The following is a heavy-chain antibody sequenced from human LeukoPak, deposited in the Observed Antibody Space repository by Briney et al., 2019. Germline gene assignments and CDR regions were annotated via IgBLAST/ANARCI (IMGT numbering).Heavy chain of an antibody. V-gene: IGHV4-4*07. CDR2: IYTSGST. CDR3: ARDLWRATGENWFDP. CDR1: SDSISNYY. D-gene: IGHD3-16*01. J-gene: IGHJ5*02. Sequence: PSETLSLTCTVSSDSISNYYWSWIRQPAGKGLEWIGRIYTSGSTDYNPSLKSRVTMSVDTSKNQFSLKLSSVTAADTAVYYCARDLWRATGENWFDPWGQGTLVTVSS.